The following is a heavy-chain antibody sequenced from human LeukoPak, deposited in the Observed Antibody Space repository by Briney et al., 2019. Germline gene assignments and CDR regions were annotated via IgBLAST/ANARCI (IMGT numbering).Heavy chain of an antibody. CDR1: GYTFSDYY. V-gene: IGHV1-2*02. CDR2: INLNNGAT. Sequence: VASVTVSCKASGYTFSDYYMHWVRQAPGQGVERMAWINLNNGATNYAQKFQGRVTMTRDTSISTAYMELSRLRSDDTAVYYCARVRIDYYDSRVRELDYWGQGTQVTVSS. D-gene: IGHD3-22*01. J-gene: IGHJ4*02. CDR3: ARVRIDYYDSRVRELDY.